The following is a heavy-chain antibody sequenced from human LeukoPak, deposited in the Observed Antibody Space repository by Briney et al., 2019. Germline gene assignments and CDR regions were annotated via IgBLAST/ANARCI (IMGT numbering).Heavy chain of an antibody. CDR2: ISGSGGST. J-gene: IGHJ5*02. V-gene: IGHV3-23*01. CDR1: GFTFSSYA. Sequence: GGSLRLSCAASGFTFSSYAMSWVRRAPGKGLEWVSAISGSGGSTYYADSVKGRFTISRDNSKNTLYLQMNSLRAEDTAVYYCAKGGSYDFWSGTWFDPWGQGTLVTVSS. D-gene: IGHD3-3*01. CDR3: AKGGSYDFWSGTWFDP.